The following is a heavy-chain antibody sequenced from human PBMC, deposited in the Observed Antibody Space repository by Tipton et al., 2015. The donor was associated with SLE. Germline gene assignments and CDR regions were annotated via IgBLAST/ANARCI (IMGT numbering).Heavy chain of an antibody. Sequence: TLSLTCTVSGGSISTYYWSWIRQPPGKGLEWIGYIYYSGSTNYNPSLKSRVTISVDTSKNQFSLKLNSVTAADTAVYYCARLGEYYYDSSGYPSFDYWGQGTLVTVSS. CDR2: IYYSGST. V-gene: IGHV4-59*01. CDR1: GGSISTYY. D-gene: IGHD3-22*01. CDR3: ARLGEYYYDSSGYPSFDY. J-gene: IGHJ4*02.